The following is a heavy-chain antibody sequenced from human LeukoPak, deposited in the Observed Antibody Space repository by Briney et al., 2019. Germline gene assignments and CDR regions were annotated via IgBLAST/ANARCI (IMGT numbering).Heavy chain of an antibody. CDR2: IIPIFGTA. J-gene: IGHJ4*02. V-gene: IGHV1-69*05. CDR1: GGTFSSYA. Sequence: ASVKVSCKASGGTFSSYAISWVRQAPGQGLEWMGGIIPIFGTANYAQKFQGRVTITTDESTSTAYMELSSLRSEDTAVYYCALHQGSSGPFDYWAQGTLVTVSS. CDR3: ALHQGSSGPFDY. D-gene: IGHD3-22*01.